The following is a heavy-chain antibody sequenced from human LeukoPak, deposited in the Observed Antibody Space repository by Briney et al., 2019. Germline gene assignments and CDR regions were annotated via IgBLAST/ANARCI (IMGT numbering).Heavy chain of an antibody. V-gene: IGHV4-38-2*01. D-gene: IGHD1-7*01. CDR3: ARSASGNYKIGYFDN. J-gene: IGHJ4*02. CDR1: GYSISSGYY. CDR2: IYSTGDA. Sequence: SETLSLTCDVSGYSISSGYYWAWIRQTPGKGLQYIGMIYSTGDAYYSPSLKSRVTMSVDTSKNQFSLQLTSVTGADTAIYYCARSASGNYKIGYFDNWGQGILVTVSS.